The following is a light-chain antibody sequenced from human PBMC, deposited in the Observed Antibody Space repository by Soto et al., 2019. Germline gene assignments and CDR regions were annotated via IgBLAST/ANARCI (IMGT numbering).Light chain of an antibody. CDR2: DAS. Sequence: EIVLTQSPATLSLSPGERATLSCSASQRVSNYLAWYQQKPGQAPRLLIYDASKRATGIPARFSGSGFGTDFTLTISSLEPEDFAVYYCQQRRSWQVTFGQGTRLEIK. J-gene: IGKJ5*01. V-gene: IGKV3-11*01. CDR3: QQRRSWQVT. CDR1: QRVSNY.